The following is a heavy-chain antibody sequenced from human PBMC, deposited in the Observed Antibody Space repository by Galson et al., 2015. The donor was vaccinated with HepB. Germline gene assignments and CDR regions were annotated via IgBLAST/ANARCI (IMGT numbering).Heavy chain of an antibody. J-gene: IGHJ3*02. CDR1: GYTFTSYY. Sequence: SVKVSCKASGYTFTSYYMHWVRQAPGQGLEWMGIINPSGGSTSYAQKFQGRVTMTRDTSTSTVYMELSSLRSEDTAVYYCAIPRLRLGELDAFDIWGQGTMVTVSS. CDR3: AIPRLRLGELDAFDI. D-gene: IGHD3-16*01. V-gene: IGHV1-46*01. CDR2: INPSGGST.